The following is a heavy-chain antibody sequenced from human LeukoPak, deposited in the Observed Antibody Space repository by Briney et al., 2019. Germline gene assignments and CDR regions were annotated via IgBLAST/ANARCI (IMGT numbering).Heavy chain of an antibody. CDR3: ASPPSGSYDTRFDY. D-gene: IGHD1-26*01. Sequence: GGSLRLSCAAPGFTVSSNYMSWVRRAPGKGLEWVSVISSGGNTYYADSVRGRFTISRDNSKNTLYLHMHSLRAEDTAVYYCASPPSGSYDTRFDYWGQGTLVTVSS. J-gene: IGHJ4*02. CDR2: ISSGGNT. CDR1: GFTVSSNY. V-gene: IGHV3-66*01.